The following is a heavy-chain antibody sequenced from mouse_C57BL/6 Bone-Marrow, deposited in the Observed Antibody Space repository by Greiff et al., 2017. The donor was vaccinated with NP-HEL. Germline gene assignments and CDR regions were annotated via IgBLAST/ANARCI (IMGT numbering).Heavy chain of an antibody. V-gene: IGHV1-64*01. CDR2: IHPNSGST. CDR3: ARRVSTMVTTGAMDY. Sequence: QVQLKQPGAELVKPGASVKLSCKASGYTFTSYWMHWVKQRPGQGLEWIGMIHPNSGSTNYNEKFKSKATLTVDKSSSTAYMQLSSLTSEDSAVYYCARRVSTMVTTGAMDYWGQGTSVTVSS. J-gene: IGHJ4*01. CDR1: GYTFTSYW. D-gene: IGHD2-2*01.